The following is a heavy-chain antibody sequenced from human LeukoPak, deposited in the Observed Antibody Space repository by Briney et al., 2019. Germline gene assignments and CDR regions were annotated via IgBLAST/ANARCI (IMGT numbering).Heavy chain of an antibody. CDR3: ARDWSGNVAIDY. J-gene: IGHJ4*02. D-gene: IGHD3-10*01. V-gene: IGHV6-1*01. CDR2: IYYRSKWKK. Sequence: SQTLSLTCALSGDSVSSNSGAWHWIRQSPSRGLEWLGRIYYRSKWKKDYAVSVGSRITINPDTSKNQFSLQLSSVTPEDTAVYYCARDWSGNVAIDYWGQGTLVTVSS. CDR1: GDSVSSNSGA.